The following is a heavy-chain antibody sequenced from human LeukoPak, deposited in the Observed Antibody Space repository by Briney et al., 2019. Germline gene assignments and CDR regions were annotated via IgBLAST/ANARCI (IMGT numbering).Heavy chain of an antibody. D-gene: IGHD6-13*01. Sequence: SSETLSLTCTVSGGSISSSTYYWSWIRQPPGKGLEWIGYIYYSGSTYYNPSLKSRVTISVDTSKNQFSLKLSSVTAADTAVYYCARDLEAAAAPDYWGQGTLVTVSS. V-gene: IGHV4-30-4*08. CDR1: GGSISSSTYY. CDR2: IYYSGST. CDR3: ARDLEAAAAPDY. J-gene: IGHJ4*02.